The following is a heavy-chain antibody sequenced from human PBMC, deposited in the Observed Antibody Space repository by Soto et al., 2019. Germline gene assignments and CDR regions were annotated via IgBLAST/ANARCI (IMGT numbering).Heavy chain of an antibody. Sequence: PSETLSLTCAVYGGSFSGYYWSWIRQPPGKGLEWIGEINHSGSTNYNPSLKSRVTISVDTSKNQFSLKLSSVTAADTAVYYCARDYYGSGSYYNVRYYYGMDVWGQGTTVTVSS. CDR2: INHSGST. CDR1: GGSFSGYY. CDR3: ARDYYGSGSYYNVRYYYGMDV. J-gene: IGHJ6*02. V-gene: IGHV4-34*01. D-gene: IGHD3-10*01.